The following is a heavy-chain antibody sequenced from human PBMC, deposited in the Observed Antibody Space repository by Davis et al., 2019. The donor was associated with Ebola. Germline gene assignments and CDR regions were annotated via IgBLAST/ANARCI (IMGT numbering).Heavy chain of an antibody. Sequence: PSETLSLTCAVSGGSISSSNWWSWIRQPPGKGLEWIGEIYHSGSTNYNPSLKSRVTISVDKSKNQFSLKLSSVTAADTAVYYCARRAAAGNALKAYFDYWGQGTLVTVSS. D-gene: IGHD6-13*01. CDR2: IYHSGST. J-gene: IGHJ4*02. V-gene: IGHV4-4*02. CDR3: ARRAAAGNALKAYFDY. CDR1: GGSISSSNW.